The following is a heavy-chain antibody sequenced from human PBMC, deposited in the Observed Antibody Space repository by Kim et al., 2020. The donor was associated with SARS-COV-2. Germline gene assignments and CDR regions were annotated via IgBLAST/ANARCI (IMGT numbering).Heavy chain of an antibody. V-gene: IGHV7-4-1*01. D-gene: IGHD5-12*01. Sequence: ASVKFSCKATGYTFTSYALGWVRQAPGQGLEWMAWITTNTGNPMYAQDFTGRFVFSLDTSVSTAYMQIGSLKPEDTAVYYCARGGGLGGSFVYWGQGTLLTVSS. CDR3: ARGGGLGGSFVY. J-gene: IGHJ4*02. CDR1: GYTFTSYA. CDR2: ITTNTGNP.